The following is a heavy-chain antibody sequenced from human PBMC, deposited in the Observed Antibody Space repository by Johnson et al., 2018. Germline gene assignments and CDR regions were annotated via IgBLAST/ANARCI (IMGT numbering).Heavy chain of an antibody. CDR2: ISYDGSNK. Sequence: QVQLVQSGGGVVQPGRSLRLSCAASGFTFSSYGMHWVRQAPGKGLEWVAVISYDGSNKYYADSVKGRFTISRDNSKNTLYLQINGLRAEDTAVYYFAKVVLSRYYDSSGYYDAFDFWGQGTMVTVSS. CDR1: GFTFSSYG. V-gene: IGHV3-30*18. D-gene: IGHD3-22*01. CDR3: AKVVLSRYYDSSGYYDAFDF. J-gene: IGHJ3*01.